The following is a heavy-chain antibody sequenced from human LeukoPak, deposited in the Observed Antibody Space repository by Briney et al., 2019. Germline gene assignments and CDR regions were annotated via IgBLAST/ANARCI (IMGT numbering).Heavy chain of an antibody. D-gene: IGHD2-21*02. Sequence: SETLSLTCTVSGGSISSGGYYWSWIRQHPGKGLEWIGYIYYSGSTYYNPSLKSRVTISVDTSKNQFSLKLISVTAADTAVYYCARGPPYIVVVTAIGFFDCWGQGTLVTVSS. CDR1: GGSISSGGYY. V-gene: IGHV4-31*03. CDR2: IYYSGST. J-gene: IGHJ4*02. CDR3: ARGPPYIVVVTAIGFFDC.